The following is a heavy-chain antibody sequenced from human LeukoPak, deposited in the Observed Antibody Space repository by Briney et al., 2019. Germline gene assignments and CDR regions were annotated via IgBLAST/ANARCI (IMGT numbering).Heavy chain of an antibody. Sequence: PSETLSLTCTVSGGSISSYYWSWIRQPPGKGLEWIGYIYYSGSTNYNSSLKSRVTMSVDTSKNQFSLKLSSVTAADTAVYYCAREKAAAGSGLFDYWGQGTLVTVSS. CDR2: IYYSGST. J-gene: IGHJ4*02. D-gene: IGHD6-13*01. V-gene: IGHV4-59*12. CDR1: GGSISSYY. CDR3: AREKAAAGSGLFDY.